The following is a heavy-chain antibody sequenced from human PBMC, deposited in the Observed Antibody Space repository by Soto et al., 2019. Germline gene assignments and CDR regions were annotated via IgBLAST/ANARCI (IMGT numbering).Heavy chain of an antibody. CDR2: INSDGSST. CDR1: GFTFSSYW. V-gene: IGHV3-74*01. Sequence: EVQLVESGGGLVQPGGSLRLSCAASGFTFSSYWMHWVRQAPGKGLVWVSRINSDGSSTSYADSVKGRFTISRDNAKNTVYVQMNSLRAEDTAVYYCVRTSLVVAAATREDYWGQGTLVTVSS. D-gene: IGHD2-15*01. CDR3: VRTSLVVAAATREDY. J-gene: IGHJ4*02.